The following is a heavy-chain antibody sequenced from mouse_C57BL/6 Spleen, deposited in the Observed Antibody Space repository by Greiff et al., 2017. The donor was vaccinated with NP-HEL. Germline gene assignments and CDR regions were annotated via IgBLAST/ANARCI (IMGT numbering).Heavy chain of an antibody. J-gene: IGHJ2*01. D-gene: IGHD5-5*01. Sequence: VQLQQSGPELVKPGASVKISCKASGYAFSSSWMNWVKQRPGKGLEWIGRIYPGDGDTNYNGKFKGKATLTADKSSSTAYMQLSSLTSEDSAVYFCARSLPYLSYFDYWGQGTTLTVSS. CDR3: ARSLPYLSYFDY. V-gene: IGHV1-82*01. CDR1: GYAFSSSW. CDR2: IYPGDGDT.